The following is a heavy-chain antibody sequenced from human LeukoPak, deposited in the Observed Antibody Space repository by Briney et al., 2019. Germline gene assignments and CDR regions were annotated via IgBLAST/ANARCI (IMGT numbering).Heavy chain of an antibody. Sequence: SETLSLTCAVYGGSFSGYYWSWIRQPPGKGLEWIGEINHSGSTNYNPSLKSRVTISVDTSKNQFSLKLSSVTAADTAVYYCARAYVYGGRGTLVTVSS. CDR1: GGSFSGYY. CDR2: INHSGST. J-gene: IGHJ4*02. D-gene: IGHD3-16*01. V-gene: IGHV4-34*01. CDR3: ARAYVY.